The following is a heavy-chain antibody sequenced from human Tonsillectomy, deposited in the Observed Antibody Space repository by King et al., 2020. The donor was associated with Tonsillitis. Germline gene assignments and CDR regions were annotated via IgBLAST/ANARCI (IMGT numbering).Heavy chain of an antibody. CDR2: IYHSGRT. V-gene: IGHV4-59*01. CDR1: GDSITNYY. D-gene: IGHD6-19*01. J-gene: IGHJ4*02. Sequence: VQLQESGPGLVKPSETLSLTCTVSGDSITNYYWSWIRQPPGKGLEWIGYIYHSGRTNYNPPLKSRVTISVDTSKNQFSLKLTSVTAADTAVYYCARQGTTVAGGGADFDYWGQGTLVTVST. CDR3: ARQGTTVAGGGADFDY.